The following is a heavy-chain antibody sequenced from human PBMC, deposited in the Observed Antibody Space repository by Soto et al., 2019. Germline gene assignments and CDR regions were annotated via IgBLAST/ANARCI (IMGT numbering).Heavy chain of an antibody. CDR3: ASDPDYGDYYTPGFDY. J-gene: IGHJ4*02. CDR2: ISYDGSNK. V-gene: IGHV3-30-3*01. Sequence: QVQLVESGGGVVQPGRSLRLSCAASGFTFSSYAMHWVRQAPGKGLEWVAVISYDGSNKYYADSVKGRFTISRDNSKNTLYLQMNSLRAEDTAVYYCASDPDYGDYYTPGFDYWGQGTLVTVSS. D-gene: IGHD4-17*01. CDR1: GFTFSSYA.